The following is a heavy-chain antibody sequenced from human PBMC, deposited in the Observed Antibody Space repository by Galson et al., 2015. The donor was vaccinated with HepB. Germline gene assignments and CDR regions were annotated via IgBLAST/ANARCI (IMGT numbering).Heavy chain of an antibody. D-gene: IGHD3-10*01. V-gene: IGHV3-15*01. CDR1: GFTFTNAW. CDR2: IKSKTYGETT. CDR3: TTDRGENLRSCFDA. Sequence: SLRLSCAASGFTFTNAWMSWVRQAPGKGLEWVGRIKSKTYGETTDDAAPVKGRFTISRDDSKSAVHLQMNNLKIEDTAVYYCTTDRGENLRSCFDAWGQGTLVTVSS. J-gene: IGHJ5*02.